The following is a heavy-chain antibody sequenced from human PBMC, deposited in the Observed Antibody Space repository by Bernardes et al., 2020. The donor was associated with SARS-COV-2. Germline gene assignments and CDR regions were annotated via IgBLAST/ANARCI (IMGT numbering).Heavy chain of an antibody. CDR2: IYYSGST. J-gene: IGHJ4*02. CDR3: ARGGTRRYFDWLSAPYYFDY. CDR1: AGSISSYY. Sequence: TLVITSTLSAGSISSYYWSWIRQPPGKGLEWIGYIYYSGSTNYNPSLKSRVTISVDTAKNQFSLKLSSVTAADTAVYYCARGGTRRYFDWLSAPYYFDYWGQGTLVTVSS. D-gene: IGHD3-9*01. V-gene: IGHV4-59*01.